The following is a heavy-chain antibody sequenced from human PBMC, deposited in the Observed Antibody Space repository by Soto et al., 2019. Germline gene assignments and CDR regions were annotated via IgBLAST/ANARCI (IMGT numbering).Heavy chain of an antibody. J-gene: IGHJ4*02. CDR1: GGSISSYY. CDR3: ASMGYHYGSGSYPLDY. V-gene: IGHV4-59*08. D-gene: IGHD3-10*01. Sequence: SETLSLTCTVSGGSISSYYWSWIRQPPGKGLEWIGYIYYSGSTHYNPSLKSRVTISLDTSNNQFSLNLRSVTAGDTAVFFCASMGYHYGSGSYPLDYWGQGTLVTVSS. CDR2: IYYSGST.